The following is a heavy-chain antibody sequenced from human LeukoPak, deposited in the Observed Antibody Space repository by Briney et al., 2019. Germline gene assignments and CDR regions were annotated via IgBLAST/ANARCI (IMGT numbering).Heavy chain of an antibody. CDR3: AMGDGYCSSTSCYNSFDY. D-gene: IGHD2-2*01. V-gene: IGHV1-2*02. CDR2: INLNSCGT. Sequence: ASVNVTRQSTIYIFTHNLKHWLRPSPVQSRGWMGRINLNSCGTNYAQKLQGRVTMTRDTSISTAYMELSRLRSDDTAVYYCAMGDGYCSSTSCYNSFDYWGQGSLVSVSS. J-gene: IGHJ4*02. CDR1: IYIFTHNL.